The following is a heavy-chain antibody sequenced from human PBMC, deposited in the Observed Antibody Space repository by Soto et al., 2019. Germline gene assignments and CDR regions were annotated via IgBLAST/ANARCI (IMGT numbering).Heavy chain of an antibody. J-gene: IGHJ5*02. CDR1: GGSIRDYY. D-gene: IGHD4-17*01. V-gene: IGHV4-59*08. Sequence: PSETLSLTCTVYGGSIRDYYWGWIRQSPGKGLEWIGYIYYTGTTKYNPSLKSRVTISVDSSKNQFSLKLDSVTAADTAVYYCARTTTLTSYGNWFDPWGQGTLVTVSS. CDR3: ARTTTLTSYGNWFDP. CDR2: IYYTGTT.